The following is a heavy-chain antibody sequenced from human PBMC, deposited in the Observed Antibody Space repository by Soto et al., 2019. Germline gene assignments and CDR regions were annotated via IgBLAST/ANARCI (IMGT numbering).Heavy chain of an antibody. CDR2: MSYDGDNA. V-gene: IGHV3-30*18. J-gene: IGHJ6*01. D-gene: IGHD2-21*02. CDR1: GFNCENYA. CDR3: AKPACIGGDCSSSGRYY. Sequence: RLSCASSGFNCENYAMHWGLQGPGEGVEWVAVMSYDGDNAYYAASVTGRFTISRDKSRNTLYLQMNSLRPEDSDVYFCAKPACIGGDCSSSGRYY.